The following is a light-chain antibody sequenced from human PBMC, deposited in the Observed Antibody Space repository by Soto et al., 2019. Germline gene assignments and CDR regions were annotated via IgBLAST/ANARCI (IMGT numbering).Light chain of an antibody. CDR1: QSIGSW. Sequence: DIRMTQSPSTLSGSVGDRVIITCRASQSIGSWLAWYQQKPGKAPKLLIFAASSLQSGVPSRFSGSGSGTDFTLTIRRLEPEDFAVYYCQQYGSSYPWTFGQGTKVDIK. CDR3: QQYGSSYPWT. J-gene: IGKJ1*01. V-gene: IGKV1-5*01. CDR2: AAS.